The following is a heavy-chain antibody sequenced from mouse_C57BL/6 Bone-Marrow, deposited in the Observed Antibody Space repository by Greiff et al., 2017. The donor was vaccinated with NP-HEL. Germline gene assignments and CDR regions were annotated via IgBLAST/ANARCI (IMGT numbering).Heavy chain of an antibody. V-gene: IGHV1-19*01. CDR1: GYTFTDYY. D-gene: IGHD2-3*01. Sequence: VQLQQSGPVLVKPGASVKMSCKASGYTFTDYYMNWVKQSHGKSLEWIGVINPYNGGTSYNQKFKGKATLTVDKSSSTAYMELNSLTSEDSAVYYCASDGYGFAYWGQGTLVTVSA. CDR3: ASDGYGFAY. J-gene: IGHJ3*01. CDR2: INPYNGGT.